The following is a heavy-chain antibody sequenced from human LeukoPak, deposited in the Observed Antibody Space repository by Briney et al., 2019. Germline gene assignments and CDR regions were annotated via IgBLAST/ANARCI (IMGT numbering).Heavy chain of an antibody. CDR3: AAGSTVKGYYYYYYMDI. CDR1: GFTFTSSA. Sequence: SVKVSCKAFGFTFTSSAMQWVRQARGQRLELIGWIVVGSGNTNYAQKFQERVTITRDMSTSTAYMELSSLTSEDTAVYYCAAGSTVKGYYYYYYMDIWGKGTTVTVFS. V-gene: IGHV1-58*02. J-gene: IGHJ6*03. D-gene: IGHD4-17*01. CDR2: IVVGSGNT.